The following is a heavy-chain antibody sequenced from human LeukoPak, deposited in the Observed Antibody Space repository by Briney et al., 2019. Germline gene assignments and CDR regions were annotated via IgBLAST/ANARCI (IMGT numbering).Heavy chain of an antibody. CDR1: GGSFSGYY. Sequence: PSETLSLTCAVYGGSFSGYYWSWIRQPPGKGLEWIGEINHSGSTNYNPSLKSRVTISADTSKNQFSLKLSSVTAADTAVYYCARGPAYCGGDCYSFDYWGQGTLVTVSS. J-gene: IGHJ4*02. V-gene: IGHV4-34*01. CDR2: INHSGST. D-gene: IGHD2-21*02. CDR3: ARGPAYCGGDCYSFDY.